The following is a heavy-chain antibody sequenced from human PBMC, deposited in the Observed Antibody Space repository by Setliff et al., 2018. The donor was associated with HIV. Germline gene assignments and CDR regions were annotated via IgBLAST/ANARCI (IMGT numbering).Heavy chain of an antibody. D-gene: IGHD6-19*01. CDR3: TRVYPRTVAGTFDY. CDR2: ISAYNGNT. J-gene: IGHJ4*02. CDR1: GGTFSSYA. Sequence: GASVKVSCKASGGTFSSYAISWVRQAPGQGLEWMGWISAYNGNTNYAQKLQGRVTMTTDTSTSTAYMELSSLRSEDTAVYYCTRVYPRTVAGTFDYWGQGTLVTVSS. V-gene: IGHV1-18*01.